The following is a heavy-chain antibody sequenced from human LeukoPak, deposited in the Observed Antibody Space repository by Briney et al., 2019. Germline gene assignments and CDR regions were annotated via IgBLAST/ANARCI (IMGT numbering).Heavy chain of an antibody. Sequence: GGSLRLSCAASGFTFSRYSMNWVRQAPGKGLEWVSSISISSNYIYYADSVKGRFTISRDNAQNSLYLQMNSLRAEDTAVYYCARGVDCSSTSCSIPDYWGQGTLVTVSS. CDR2: ISISSNYI. CDR1: GFTFSRYS. V-gene: IGHV3-21*04. CDR3: ARGVDCSSTSCSIPDY. J-gene: IGHJ4*02. D-gene: IGHD2-2*01.